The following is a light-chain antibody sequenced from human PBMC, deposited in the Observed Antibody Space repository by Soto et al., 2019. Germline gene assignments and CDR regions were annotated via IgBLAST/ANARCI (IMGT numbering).Light chain of an antibody. CDR1: TGAVTSDYY. V-gene: IGLV7-43*01. J-gene: IGLJ3*02. CDR2: STY. CDR3: PRYHGAAQV. Sequence: QAVVTQEPSLTVSPGGTVTLTCASSTGAVTSDYYPNWLQQKPGQAPRSLIHSTYTRHFWTPARFSGSLLGGKAALTVSDVQPEDEADYYCPRYHGAAQVFGRGTKLTVL.